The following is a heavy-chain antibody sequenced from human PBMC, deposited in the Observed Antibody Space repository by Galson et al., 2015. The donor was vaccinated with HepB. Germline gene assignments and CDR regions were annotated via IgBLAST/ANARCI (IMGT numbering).Heavy chain of an antibody. CDR2: FDPEDGET. D-gene: IGHD3-16*01. V-gene: IGHV1-24*01. CDR3: ARAMITFGGTGYYFDY. CDR1: GYTLTELS. J-gene: IGHJ4*02. Sequence: SVKVSCKVSGYTLTELSMHWVRQAPGKGLEWMGSFDPEDGETIYAQKFQGRVTMTEDTSTDTAYMELSSLRSEDTAVYYCARAMITFGGTGYYFDYWGQGTLVTVSS.